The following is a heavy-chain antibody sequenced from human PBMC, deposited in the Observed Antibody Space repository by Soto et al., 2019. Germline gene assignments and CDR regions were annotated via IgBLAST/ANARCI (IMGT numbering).Heavy chain of an antibody. V-gene: IGHV1-2*04. CDR2: INPNSGGT. J-gene: IGHJ3*02. D-gene: IGHD2-15*01. Sequence: ASVEVSCKASGYTFAGCYRRWVRQAPGQGLEWMGWINPNSGGTNYAQKFQGWVTMTRDTSISTAYMELSRLRSDDTAVYYCARGAGIVVVVAATLAFDIWGQGTMVTVSS. CDR1: GYTFAGCY. CDR3: ARGAGIVVVVAATLAFDI.